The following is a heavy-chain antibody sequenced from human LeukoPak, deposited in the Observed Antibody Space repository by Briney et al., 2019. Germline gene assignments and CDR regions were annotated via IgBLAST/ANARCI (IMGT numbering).Heavy chain of an antibody. CDR1: GFTFSSYS. Sequence: GGSLRLSCAASGFTFSSYSMNWVRQAPGNGLEWVSSISSSSSYIYYADSVKGRFTISRDNAKNSLYLQMNSLRAEDTAVYYCARDSDYGDYLYDYWGQGTLVTVSS. CDR3: ARDSDYGDYLYDY. V-gene: IGHV3-21*01. J-gene: IGHJ4*02. D-gene: IGHD4-17*01. CDR2: ISSSSSYI.